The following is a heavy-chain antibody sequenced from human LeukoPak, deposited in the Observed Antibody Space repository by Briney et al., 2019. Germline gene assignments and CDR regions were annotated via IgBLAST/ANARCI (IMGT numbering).Heavy chain of an antibody. Sequence: SQTLSLTCTVSGGSVSSGDYYWTWTRQHPGKGLEWIGIIYYTGNTYYNPSLKSRLTMSLDTSKNQFSLKLSSVSAADTAVYYCTTTRAHQFDFWGQGTLVTVSS. CDR3: TTTRAHQFDF. CDR1: GGSVSSGDYY. V-gene: IGHV4-31*03. CDR2: IYYTGNT. D-gene: IGHD4-11*01. J-gene: IGHJ4*02.